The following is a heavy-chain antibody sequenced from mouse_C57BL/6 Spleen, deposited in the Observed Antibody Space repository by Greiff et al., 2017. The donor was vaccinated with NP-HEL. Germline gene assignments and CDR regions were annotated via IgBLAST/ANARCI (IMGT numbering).Heavy chain of an antibody. CDR1: GYAFSSYW. CDR2: IYPGVGDT. D-gene: IGHD2-2*01. Sequence: VQLQQSGAELVKPGASVKISCKASGYAFSSYWMNWVKQRPGKGLEWIGQIYPGVGDTNYNGKFKGKATLTADKSSSTAYMQLSSLTSEDSAVYFCARIGGYDSAMDYWGQGTSVTVSS. CDR3: ARIGGYDSAMDY. J-gene: IGHJ4*01. V-gene: IGHV1-80*01.